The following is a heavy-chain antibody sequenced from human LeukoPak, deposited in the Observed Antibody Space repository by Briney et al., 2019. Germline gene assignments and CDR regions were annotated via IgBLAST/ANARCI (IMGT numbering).Heavy chain of an antibody. CDR3: VRWYYYDSSGDAFDI. Sequence: SETLSLTCAVYGGSLSGDYWSWIRQPPGKGLEWIGESNHSGNTNYNPSLKSRVTISVDTYKNQFSLKLSSVTAADTAVYYCVRWYYYDSSGDAFDIWGQGTMVTVSS. D-gene: IGHD3-22*01. V-gene: IGHV4-34*01. CDR1: GGSLSGDY. J-gene: IGHJ3*02. CDR2: SNHSGNT.